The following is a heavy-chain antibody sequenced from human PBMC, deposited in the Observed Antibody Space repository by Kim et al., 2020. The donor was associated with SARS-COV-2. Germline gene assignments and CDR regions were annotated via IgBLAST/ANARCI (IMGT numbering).Heavy chain of an antibody. J-gene: IGHJ6*02. V-gene: IGHV4-34*01. Sequence: RVTISVDTSKNQFSLKLSSVTAADTAVYYCAREKKRITMVRGVIRSGMDVWGQGTTVTVSS. CDR3: AREKKRITMVRGVIRSGMDV. D-gene: IGHD3-10*01.